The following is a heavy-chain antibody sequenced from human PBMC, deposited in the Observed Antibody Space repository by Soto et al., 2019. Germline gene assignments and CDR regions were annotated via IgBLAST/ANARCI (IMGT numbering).Heavy chain of an antibody. Sequence: QVQLQQWGAGLLKPSETLSLTCAVYGGSFSGYYWSWIRQPPGKGLEWIGEINHSGSTNYNPSLKSRVTISVDTSKNQFSLKLRSVTAADTAVYYCARMLRYFDWSPPLGYWYFDLWGRGTLVTVSS. CDR3: ARMLRYFDWSPPLGYWYFDL. V-gene: IGHV4-34*01. J-gene: IGHJ2*01. CDR1: GGSFSGYY. D-gene: IGHD3-9*01. CDR2: INHSGST.